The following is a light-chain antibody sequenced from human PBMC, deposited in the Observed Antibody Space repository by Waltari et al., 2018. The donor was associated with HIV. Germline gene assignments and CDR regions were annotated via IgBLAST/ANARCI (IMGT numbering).Light chain of an antibody. J-gene: IGLJ2*01. CDR3: SSYSATNTVV. CDR2: EVT. V-gene: IGLV2-18*02. CDR1: NSDIGGSDR. Sequence: QSALTQPPSVSGSPGQSVTISCAGTNSDIGGSDRVSWYQQPPGTAPKLLLYEVTNRPSGVPGRFSASKSGTTASLTISGLQAGDEGDYYCSSYSATNTVVFGGGTKLTVL.